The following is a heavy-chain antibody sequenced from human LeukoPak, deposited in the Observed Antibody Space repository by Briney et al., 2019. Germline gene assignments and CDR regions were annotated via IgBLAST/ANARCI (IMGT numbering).Heavy chain of an antibody. CDR2: INWNGGST. Sequence: PGGSLRLSCAASGFTFTSYAMSWVRQAPGKGLEWVSGINWNGGSTGYADSVKGRFTISRDNAKNSLYLQMNSLRAEDTALYYCAGGGSGTFGAFDIWGQGTMVTVSS. D-gene: IGHD3-10*01. V-gene: IGHV3-20*04. J-gene: IGHJ3*02. CDR3: AGGGSGTFGAFDI. CDR1: GFTFTSYA.